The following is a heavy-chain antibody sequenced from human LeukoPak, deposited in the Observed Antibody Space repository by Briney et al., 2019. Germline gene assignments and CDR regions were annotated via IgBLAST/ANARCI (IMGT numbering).Heavy chain of an antibody. D-gene: IGHD3-3*01. CDR2: IRYDGSNK. Sequence: PGGSLRLSCAASGFTFSGSGMHWVRQAPGKGLEWVTFIRYDGSNKYYTDSVKGRFTISRDNSKNTLYLQMDSLRAEDTAVYYCARDYDFWSGYYSPTRGYFGYWGQGTLVTFSS. V-gene: IGHV3-30*02. CDR1: GFTFSGSG. J-gene: IGHJ4*02. CDR3: ARDYDFWSGYYSPTRGYFGY.